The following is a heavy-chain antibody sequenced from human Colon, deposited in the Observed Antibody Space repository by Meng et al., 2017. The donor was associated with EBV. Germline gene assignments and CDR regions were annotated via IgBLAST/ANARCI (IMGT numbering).Heavy chain of an antibody. J-gene: IGHJ4*02. Sequence: VEPPESGPRLVKPSQTLSLPCTVSGGSISSGGYYWSWIRQHPGKGLEWIGYIYYSGSTYYNPSLKSRVTISIDTSKNQFSLKLSSVTAADTAVYYCARGPSRWLQFSFDYWGQGTLVTVSS. D-gene: IGHD5-24*01. CDR3: ARGPSRWLQFSFDY. CDR1: GGSISSGGYY. V-gene: IGHV4-31*03. CDR2: IYYSGST.